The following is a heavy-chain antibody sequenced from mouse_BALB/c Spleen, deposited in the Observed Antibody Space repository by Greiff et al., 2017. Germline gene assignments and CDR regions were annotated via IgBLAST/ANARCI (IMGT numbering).Heavy chain of an antibody. J-gene: IGHJ2*01. CDR3: AREGVNGSSCDN. CDR2: IWAGGST. D-gene: IGHD1-1*01. CDR1: GFSLTSYG. V-gene: IGHV2-9*02. Sequence: VKLMESGPGLVAPSQSLSITCTVSGFSLTSYGVHWVRQPPGKGLEWLGVIWAGGSTNYNSALMSRLSISKDNSKSQVFLKMNSVQTDDTAMYYCAREGVNGSSCDNWGQGTTLTVSS.